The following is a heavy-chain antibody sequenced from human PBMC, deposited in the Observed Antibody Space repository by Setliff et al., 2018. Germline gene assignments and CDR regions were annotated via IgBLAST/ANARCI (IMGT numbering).Heavy chain of an antibody. D-gene: IGHD3-10*01. V-gene: IGHV4-39*02. CDR2: IYYSGST. Sequence: PSETLSLTCTVSGDSISSSSHYWGWIRQPPGKGLEWIGSIYYSGSTYYNPSLKSRVTISVDTSKNHFSLKLSSVTAADTAVYYCARDQGRDYYYYYYMDVWGKGTTVTVSS. J-gene: IGHJ6*03. CDR1: GDSISSSSHY. CDR3: ARDQGRDYYYYYYMDV.